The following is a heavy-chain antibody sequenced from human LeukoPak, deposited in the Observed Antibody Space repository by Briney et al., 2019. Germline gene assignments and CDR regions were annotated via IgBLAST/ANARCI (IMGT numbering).Heavy chain of an antibody. Sequence: GASVKVSCKASGYTFTSYYMHWVRQAPGQGLEWMGIINPSGGSTSYAQKFQGRVTMTRDTSTSTVYMELSSLRSEDTAVYYCARAYDLIAARFFPGLYWGQGTLVTVSS. CDR2: INPSGGST. V-gene: IGHV1-46*01. CDR1: GYTFTSYY. D-gene: IGHD6-6*01. J-gene: IGHJ4*02. CDR3: ARAYDLIAARFFPGLY.